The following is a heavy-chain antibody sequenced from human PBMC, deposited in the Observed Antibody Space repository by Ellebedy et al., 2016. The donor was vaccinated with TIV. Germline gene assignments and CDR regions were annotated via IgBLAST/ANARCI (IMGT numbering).Heavy chain of an antibody. CDR1: GDSVSSNSAA. CDR3: ARAGWLRFDYYYGMDV. V-gene: IGHV6-1*01. CDR2: TYYRSKWYN. Sequence: MPSETLSLTCVISGDSVSSNSAAWNWIRQSPSRGLEWLGSTYYRSKWYNDYAVSVKSRITINPYTSKNQFSLHMNSVTPEDTAVYYCARAGWLRFDYYYGMDVWGKGTTVTVSS. J-gene: IGHJ6*04. D-gene: IGHD5-12*01.